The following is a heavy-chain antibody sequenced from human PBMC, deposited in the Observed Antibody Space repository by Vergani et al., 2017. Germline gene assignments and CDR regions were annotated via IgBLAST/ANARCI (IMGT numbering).Heavy chain of an antibody. J-gene: IGHJ4*02. V-gene: IGHV1-69*01. D-gene: IGHD3-3*01. Sequence: QVQLVQSGAEVKKPGSSVKVSCKASGGTFSSYAISWVRQAPGQGLEWMGGIIPIFGTANYAQKFQGRVTITADESTSTAYMELSSLRSEDTAVYYCARFGIFGVARLKEDFGGYWGQGTLVTVSS. CDR2: IIPIFGTA. CDR3: ARFGIFGVARLKEDFGGY. CDR1: GGTFSSYA.